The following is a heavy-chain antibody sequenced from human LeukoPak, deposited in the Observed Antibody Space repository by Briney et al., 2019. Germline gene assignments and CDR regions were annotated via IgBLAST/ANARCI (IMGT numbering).Heavy chain of an antibody. CDR1: GGSISSGSYY. Sequence: PSETLSLTCTVSGGSISSGSYYWSWIRQPAGKGLEWIGRIYTSGSTNHNPSLKSRVTISVDTSKNQFSLKLSSVTAADTALYYCARDSLLPSAMGYYNMDVWGKGTTVTVSS. CDR2: IYTSGST. D-gene: IGHD2-2*01. CDR3: ARDSLLPSAMGYYNMDV. J-gene: IGHJ6*03. V-gene: IGHV4-61*02.